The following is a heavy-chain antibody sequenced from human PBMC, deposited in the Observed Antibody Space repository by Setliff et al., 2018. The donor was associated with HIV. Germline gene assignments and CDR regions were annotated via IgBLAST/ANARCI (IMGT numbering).Heavy chain of an antibody. D-gene: IGHD6-19*01. Sequence: HPGGSLRLSCAISEFTFGNSIIAWVRQAPGKGLEWVSTISNVDGSTYFADSVKGRFTISGDKSKNTVYLQMNSLRAEDTAVYFCAKEGHSSGRCGAFDIWGQGTVVTVSS. CDR3: AKEGHSSGRCGAFDI. V-gene: IGHV3-23*01. CDR1: EFTFGNSI. CDR2: ISNVDGST. J-gene: IGHJ3*02.